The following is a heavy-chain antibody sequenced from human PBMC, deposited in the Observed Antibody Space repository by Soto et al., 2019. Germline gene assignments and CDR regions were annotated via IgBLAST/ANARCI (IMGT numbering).Heavy chain of an antibody. D-gene: IGHD1-26*01. CDR1: GGSISSGDYY. V-gene: IGHV4-30-4*01. J-gene: IGHJ4*02. Sequence: SETLSLTCTVSGGSISSGDYYWSWIRQPPGKGLEWIGYIYYSGSTYYNPSLKSRVTISVDTSKNQFSLKLSSVTAADTAVYYCATSGASSGSPFDYWGQGTLVTVSS. CDR3: ATSGASSGSPFDY. CDR2: IYYSGST.